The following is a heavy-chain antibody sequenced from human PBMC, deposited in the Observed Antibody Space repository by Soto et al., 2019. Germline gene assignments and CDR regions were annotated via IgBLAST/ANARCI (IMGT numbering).Heavy chain of an antibody. J-gene: IGHJ4*02. V-gene: IGHV1-69*02. CDR2: IIPILGIA. D-gene: IGHD6-19*01. CDR1: GGTFSSYT. CDR3: ATVSVACTFPGFDY. Sequence: QVQLVQSGAEVKKPGSSVKVSCKASGGTFSSYTISWVRQAPGQGLEWMGRIIPILGIANYAQKFQGRVTITADKSTSTAYMELSSLRSEDTAVYYCATVSVACTFPGFDYWVQGTLVTVSS.